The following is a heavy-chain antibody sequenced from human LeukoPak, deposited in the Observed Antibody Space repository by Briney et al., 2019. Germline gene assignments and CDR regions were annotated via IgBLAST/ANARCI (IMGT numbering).Heavy chain of an antibody. Sequence: ASVKVSCKASGYTFTSYAMHWVRQAPGQGLEWMGWINPNSGGTNYAQKFQGRVTMTRDTSISTAYMELSRLRSDDTAVYYCARSHTGDHDAFDIWGQGTMVTVSS. CDR3: ARSHTGDHDAFDI. CDR2: INPNSGGT. V-gene: IGHV1-2*02. CDR1: GYTFTSYA. J-gene: IGHJ3*02. D-gene: IGHD7-27*01.